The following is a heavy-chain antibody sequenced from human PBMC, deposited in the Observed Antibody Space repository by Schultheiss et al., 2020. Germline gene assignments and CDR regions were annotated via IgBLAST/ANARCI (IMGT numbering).Heavy chain of an antibody. CDR3: ARVLRKRWLPDY. V-gene: IGHV3-11*04. J-gene: IGHJ4*02. D-gene: IGHD5-24*01. CDR2: ISSSGSTI. CDR1: GFTFSNAW. Sequence: GESLKISCAASGFTFSNAWMSWVRQAPGKGLEWVSYISSSGSTIYYADSVKGRFTISRDNAKNSLYLQMNSLRAEDTAVYYCARVLRKRWLPDYWGQGTLVTVS.